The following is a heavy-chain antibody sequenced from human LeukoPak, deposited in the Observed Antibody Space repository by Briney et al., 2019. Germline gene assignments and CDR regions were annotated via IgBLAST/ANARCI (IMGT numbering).Heavy chain of an antibody. CDR2: ISSSSSYI. J-gene: IGHJ5*02. D-gene: IGHD3-10*01. Sequence: GGSLRLSCAASGFTFSSYSMNWVRQAPGKGLEWVSSISSSSSYIYYADSVKGRFTISRDNAKNSLYLQMNSLRAEDTAVYYCVNRGVRGVGSDRNWFDPWGQGTLVTVSS. CDR3: VNRGVRGVGSDRNWFDP. CDR1: GFTFSSYS. V-gene: IGHV3-21*01.